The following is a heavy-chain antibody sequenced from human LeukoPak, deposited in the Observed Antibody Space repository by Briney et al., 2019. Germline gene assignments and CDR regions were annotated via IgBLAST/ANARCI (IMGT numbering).Heavy chain of an antibody. D-gene: IGHD1-26*01. CDR3: AKGGMGATRRLGY. Sequence: GGSLRLSCAASGFTFSSYWMSWVRQALGKGLEWVSAISGSGGSTYYADSVKGRFTISRDNSKNTLYLQMNSLRAEDTAVYYCAKGGMGATRRLGYWGQGTLVTVSS. CDR2: ISGSGGST. J-gene: IGHJ4*02. CDR1: GFTFSSYW. V-gene: IGHV3-23*01.